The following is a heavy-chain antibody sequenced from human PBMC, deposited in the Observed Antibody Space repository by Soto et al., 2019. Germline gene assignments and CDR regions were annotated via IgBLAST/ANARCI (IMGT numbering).Heavy chain of an antibody. Sequence: PGGSLRLSCAASGFTFSSYAMSWVRQAPGKGLEWVSAISGSGGNTYYADSVKGRFTISRGNSKNTLHLQMNSLRAEDTAVYYCAKWAAVYSTYYFDDWGQGTLVTVSS. CDR3: AKWAAVYSTYYFDD. V-gene: IGHV3-23*01. CDR2: ISGSGGNT. CDR1: GFTFSSYA. D-gene: IGHD2-15*01. J-gene: IGHJ4*02.